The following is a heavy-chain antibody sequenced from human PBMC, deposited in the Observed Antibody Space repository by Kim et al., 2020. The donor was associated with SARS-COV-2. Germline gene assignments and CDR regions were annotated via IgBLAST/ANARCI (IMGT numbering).Heavy chain of an antibody. J-gene: IGHJ3*02. V-gene: IGHV3-23*01. CDR2: ISRSGGSK. Sequence: GGSLRLSCAASGFTFSSYAMSWVRQAPGKGLEWVSAISRSGGSKYYADSVKGRFTISRDNSKNTLYLQMNSLRAEDTAVYYCAKDRPDVFARIDMVRGVENDAFDMWTERTRVSVSS. CDR3: AKDRPDVFARIDMVRGVENDAFDM. CDR1: GFTFSSYA. D-gene: IGHD3-10*01.